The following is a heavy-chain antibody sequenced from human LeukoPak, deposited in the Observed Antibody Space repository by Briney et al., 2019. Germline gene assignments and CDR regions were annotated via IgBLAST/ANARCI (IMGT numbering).Heavy chain of an antibody. CDR1: GFTFSSYS. J-gene: IGHJ4*02. V-gene: IGHV3-21*04. CDR2: ISSSSSYI. CDR3: ARQGYNSYWYLDS. D-gene: IGHD6-13*01. Sequence: PGGSLRLSCAASGFTFSSYSMNWVRQAPGKGLEWVSSISSSSSYIYYADSVKGRFTISRDNAKNSLYLQMTTLSGDDTAIYYCARQGYNSYWYLDSWGQGTLVTVSS.